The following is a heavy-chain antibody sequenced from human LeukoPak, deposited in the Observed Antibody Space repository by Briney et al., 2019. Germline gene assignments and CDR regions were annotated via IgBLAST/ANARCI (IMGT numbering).Heavy chain of an antibody. V-gene: IGHV1-18*01. D-gene: IGHD6-19*01. J-gene: IGHJ3*02. CDR1: GYTFTSYG. Sequence: GASVKVSCKASGYTFTSYGISWVRQAPGQGLEWMGWISAYNGNTNYAQKLQGRVTMTTDTSTSTAYMELRSLRSDDTAVYYCASISSGWYTLRGAFDIWGQGTMVTVSS. CDR3: ASISSGWYTLRGAFDI. CDR2: ISAYNGNT.